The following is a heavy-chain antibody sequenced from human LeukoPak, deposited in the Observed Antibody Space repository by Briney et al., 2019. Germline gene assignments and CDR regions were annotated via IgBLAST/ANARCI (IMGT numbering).Heavy chain of an antibody. CDR1: GFTLDDYA. CDR2: ISWNSGSI. J-gene: IGHJ4*02. V-gene: IGHV3-9*01. CDR3: AKGSFYDSSGYYDY. Sequence: PGRSLRLSCAASGFTLDDYAMRWVRQAPGKGLEWVSGISWNSGSIGYADSVKGRFTISRDNAKNSLYLQMNSLRAEDTALYYCAKGSFYDSSGYYDYWGQGTLVTVSS. D-gene: IGHD3-22*01.